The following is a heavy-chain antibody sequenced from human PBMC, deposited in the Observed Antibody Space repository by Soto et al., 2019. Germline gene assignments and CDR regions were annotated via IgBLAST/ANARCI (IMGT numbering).Heavy chain of an antibody. CDR2: ISSSSSYI. Sequence: EVQLVESGGGLVKPGGSLRLSCAASGFTFSSYSMNWVRQAPGKGLEWVSFISSSSSYIYYADSVKGRFTISRDDAENSLDLQMNSLRAEDTAVYYCARVNGPNYFDYWGQGTLVTVSS. V-gene: IGHV3-21*01. D-gene: IGHD2-8*01. J-gene: IGHJ4*02. CDR1: GFTFSSYS. CDR3: ARVNGPNYFDY.